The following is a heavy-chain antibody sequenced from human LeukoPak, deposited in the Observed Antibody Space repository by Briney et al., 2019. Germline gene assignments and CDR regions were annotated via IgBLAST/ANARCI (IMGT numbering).Heavy chain of an antibody. J-gene: IGHJ4*02. CDR1: GGSISSYY. D-gene: IGHD3-9*01. CDR3: ARVRRDILTGSYDY. CDR2: IYYSGST. Sequence: KASETLSLTCTVSGGSISSYYWSWIRQPPGKGLEWIGYIYYSGSTNYNPSLKSRVTISVDTSKNQFSLKLSSVTAADTAVYYCARVRRDILTGSYDYWGQGTLVTVSS. V-gene: IGHV4-59*12.